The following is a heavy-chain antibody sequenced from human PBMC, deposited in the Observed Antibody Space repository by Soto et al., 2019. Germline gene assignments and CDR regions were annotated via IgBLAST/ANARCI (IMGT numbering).Heavy chain of an antibody. V-gene: IGHV3-21*01. D-gene: IGHD1-26*01. CDR2: ISSSSSYI. CDR3: ARVSGELGVGGAFDI. J-gene: IGHJ3*02. Sequence: EVQLVESGGGLVKPGGSLRLSCAASGFTFSSYSMNWVRQAPGKGLEWVSSISSSSSYIYYADSVKGRFTISRDNAKNSLYLQMNSLRAEDTAVYYCARVSGELGVGGAFDIWGQGTMVTVSS. CDR1: GFTFSSYS.